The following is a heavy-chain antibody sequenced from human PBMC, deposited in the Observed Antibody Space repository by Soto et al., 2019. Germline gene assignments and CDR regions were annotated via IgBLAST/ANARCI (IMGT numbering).Heavy chain of an antibody. J-gene: IGHJ5*02. CDR1: GASISSGDYY. CDR2: IHNIGTT. CDR3: ARSVFP. V-gene: IGHV4-30-4*01. Sequence: PSETLSLTCTVSGASISSGDYYWSWIRQPPGKGLEWIGYIHNIGTTNYNPSLKSRVIISVDTSKNHFSLRLSSVTAADTAVYYCARSVFPWGQGTLVTVSS.